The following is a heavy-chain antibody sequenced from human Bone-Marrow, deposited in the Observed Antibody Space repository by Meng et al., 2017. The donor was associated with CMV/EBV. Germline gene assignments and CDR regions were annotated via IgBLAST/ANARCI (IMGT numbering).Heavy chain of an antibody. Sequence: SETLSLTCTVSGGSISSYYWSWIRQPPGKGLEWIGYIYYSGSTNYNPSLKSRVTISVDTSKNQFSLKLSSVTAADTAVYYCARSYDFWSGYYYHWGQGTLVTVSS. V-gene: IGHV4-59*01. D-gene: IGHD3-3*01. CDR3: ARSYDFWSGYYYH. J-gene: IGHJ5*02. CDR2: IYYSGST. CDR1: GGSISSYY.